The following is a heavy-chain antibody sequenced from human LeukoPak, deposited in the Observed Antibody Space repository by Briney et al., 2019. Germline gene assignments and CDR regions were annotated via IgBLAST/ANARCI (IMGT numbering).Heavy chain of an antibody. CDR3: ARDLEQGAYYYYMDV. J-gene: IGHJ6*03. D-gene: IGHD3-16*01. CDR1: GGTFSSYA. V-gene: IGHV1-69*05. Sequence: GASVKVSCKASGGTFSSYAISWVRQAPGQGLEWMGGIIPIFGTANYAQKFQGRVTITTDESTSTAYMELSSLRSEDTAVYYCARDLEQGAYYYYMDVWGKGTTVTVSS. CDR2: IIPIFGTA.